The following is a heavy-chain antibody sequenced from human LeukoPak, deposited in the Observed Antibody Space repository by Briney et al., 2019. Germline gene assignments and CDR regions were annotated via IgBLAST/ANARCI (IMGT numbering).Heavy chain of an antibody. Sequence: PSQTLSLTCTVSGGSISSGSYYWGWIRRPPGKGLEWVGSIYYSGNTYYNPSLKSRVTISVDTSKNQFSLKLTSVTAADTAVYYCARQTGVGLFILPGGQGTLVTVSS. CDR3: ARQTGVGLFILP. CDR2: IYYSGNT. D-gene: IGHD3-3*01. V-gene: IGHV4-39*01. J-gene: IGHJ4*02. CDR1: GGSISSGSYY.